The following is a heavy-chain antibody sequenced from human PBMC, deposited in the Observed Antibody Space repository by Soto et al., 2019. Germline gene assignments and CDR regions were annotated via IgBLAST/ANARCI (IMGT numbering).Heavy chain of an antibody. J-gene: IGHJ4*02. CDR3: AADVGDGEPLFEF. Sequence: EVPLLESGGDLVQPGGSLRLSCVASGFAFNNYAMSWVRQAPGKGLEWVSTIDRTGGATHYADSVKGRFTISRDNSKDTLFLHMNILGVEDAAKYYCAADVGDGEPLFEFWGQGTLVTVSS. V-gene: IGHV3-23*01. CDR2: IDRTGGAT. D-gene: IGHD2-21*01. CDR1: GFAFNNYA.